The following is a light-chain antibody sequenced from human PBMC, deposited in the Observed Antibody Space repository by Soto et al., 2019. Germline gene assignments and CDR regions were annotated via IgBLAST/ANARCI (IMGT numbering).Light chain of an antibody. Sequence: QSVLTQPPSASGTPVQRVTISCSGSSSNIGSNTVNWYQQLPGTAPKLVIYSNNHRPSGVPDRFSGSKSGTSASLAISGLQSEDEADYYCVAWDDSLNGYVVFGGGTKVTVL. CDR3: VAWDDSLNGYVV. J-gene: IGLJ2*01. V-gene: IGLV1-44*01. CDR2: SNN. CDR1: SSNIGSNT.